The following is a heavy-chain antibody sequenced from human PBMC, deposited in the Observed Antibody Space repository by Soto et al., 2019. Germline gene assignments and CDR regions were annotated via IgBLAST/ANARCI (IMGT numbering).Heavy chain of an antibody. J-gene: IGHJ5*02. D-gene: IGHD1-26*01. CDR3: ARLRWETAKNYFDP. Sequence: PSETLSLTCSVSGGSISSADHYWTWIRQPPGKGLEWMGYIYHSGNTHYNPSLKSRITISIDTSTNRFSLNLTSVTAADTAVYFCARLRWETAKNYFDPWGKGALVTVSS. CDR1: GGSISSADHY. CDR2: IYHSGNT. V-gene: IGHV4-30-4*01.